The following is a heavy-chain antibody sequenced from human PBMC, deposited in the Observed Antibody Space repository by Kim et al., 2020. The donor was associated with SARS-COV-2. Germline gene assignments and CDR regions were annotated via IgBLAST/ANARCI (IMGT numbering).Heavy chain of an antibody. D-gene: IGHD1-26*01. CDR2: IRGGGGKT. CDR3: AKRAVKNIVRPTTGSY. Sequence: GGSLRLSCAASGFTFSSYVMTWVRQAPGKGLEWVSNIRGGGGKTYYADSVKGRFTISRDNSKNTLYLQMNSLRADDTAVYYCAKRAVKNIVRPTTGSYWGQGTPVTVSS. J-gene: IGHJ4*02. V-gene: IGHV3-23*01. CDR1: GFTFSSYV.